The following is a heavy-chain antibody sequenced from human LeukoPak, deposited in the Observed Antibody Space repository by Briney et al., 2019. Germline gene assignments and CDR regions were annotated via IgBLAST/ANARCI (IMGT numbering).Heavy chain of an antibody. CDR2: ISYSGST. Sequence: PSETLSLTCTVSGGSISSSYWSWIRQPPGKGLEWIGYISYSGSTNYSPSLKSRVTISVDTSKNQLSLKLSSVTAADTAVYYCARRAIVLMGFDYWGQGTLVTVSS. D-gene: IGHD2-8*01. CDR3: ARRAIVLMGFDY. CDR1: GGSISSSY. J-gene: IGHJ4*02. V-gene: IGHV4-59*08.